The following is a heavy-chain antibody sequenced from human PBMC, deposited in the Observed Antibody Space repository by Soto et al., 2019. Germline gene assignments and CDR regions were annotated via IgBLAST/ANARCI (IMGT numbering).Heavy chain of an antibody. D-gene: IGHD4-17*01. CDR3: VGQDYGAKGYYFEY. V-gene: IGHV4-39*01. Sequence: SETLSLTCIVSNGSISSRSSYWGWIRQTPGKGLEWIGSIYYIGNTYYNPSLKSRVTISIDTSKTQFSLKMNSVTAADTAVYFCVGQDYGAKGYYFEYWGQGVRVTVFS. CDR2: IYYIGNT. J-gene: IGHJ4*02. CDR1: NGSISSRSSY.